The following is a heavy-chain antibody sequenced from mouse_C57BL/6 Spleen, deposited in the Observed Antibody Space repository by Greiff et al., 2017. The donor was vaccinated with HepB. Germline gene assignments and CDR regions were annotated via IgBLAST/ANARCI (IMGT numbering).Heavy chain of an antibody. Sequence: VQRVESGAELARPGASVKLSCKASGYTFTSYGISWVKQRTGQGLEWIGEIYPRSGNTYYNEKFKGKATLTADKSSSTAYMELRSLTSEDSAVYFCARSLVGYYYGSSYDYFDYWGQGTTLTVSS. V-gene: IGHV1-81*01. D-gene: IGHD1-1*01. CDR1: GYTFTSYG. CDR2: IYPRSGNT. CDR3: ARSLVGYYYGSSYDYFDY. J-gene: IGHJ2*01.